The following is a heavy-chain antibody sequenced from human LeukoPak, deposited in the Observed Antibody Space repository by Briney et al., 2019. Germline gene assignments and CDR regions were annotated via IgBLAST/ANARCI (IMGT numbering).Heavy chain of an antibody. D-gene: IGHD5-18*01. CDR2: IYYSGST. CDR3: ARDIEDSYGY. CDR1: GGSISSSSYY. V-gene: IGHV4-39*02. Sequence: SETRSLTCTVPGGSISSSSYYWGWIRQPPGKGLEWIGRIYYSGSTYYNPSLKSRATISVDTSKNQFSLKLSSVIAADTAVYYCARDIEDSYGYWGQGTLVTVSS. J-gene: IGHJ4*02.